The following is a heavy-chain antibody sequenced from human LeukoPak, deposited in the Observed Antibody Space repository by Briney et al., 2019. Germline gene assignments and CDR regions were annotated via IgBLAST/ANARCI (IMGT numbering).Heavy chain of an antibody. J-gene: IGHJ4*02. CDR2: ISYDGSNK. CDR1: GFTFSSYG. CDR3: ARDLAAARLDF. Sequence: GRSLRLSCAASGFTFSSYGMHWVRQAPGKGLEWVAVISYDGSNKYYADSVKGRLTISRDISKNTLYLQMNSLRAEDTAVYYCARDLAAARLDFRGQGTLVTVSS. V-gene: IGHV3-30*03. D-gene: IGHD6-6*01.